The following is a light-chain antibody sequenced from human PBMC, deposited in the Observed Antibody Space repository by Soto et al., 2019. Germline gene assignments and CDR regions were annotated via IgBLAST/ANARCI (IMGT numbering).Light chain of an antibody. CDR2: GAS. CDR1: QSVGTY. V-gene: IGKV3-15*01. Sequence: EIVMTQSPATLSVSPGERATLSCRASQSVGTYLAWYQQKPGQAPRLLIYGASTRAAGISPRFRGGGSGTEFPHTLSRLRYVFFAVYFCQQYNDCRRTFGQGTNVGIK. CDR3: QQYNDCRRT. J-gene: IGKJ1*01.